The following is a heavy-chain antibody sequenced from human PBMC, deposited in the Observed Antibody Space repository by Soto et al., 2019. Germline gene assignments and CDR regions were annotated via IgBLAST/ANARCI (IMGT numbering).Heavy chain of an antibody. CDR1: GFTFSSYW. D-gene: IGHD6-6*01. CDR2: INSDGSST. J-gene: IGHJ6*02. Sequence: EVQLVESGGGLVQPGGSLRLSCAASGFTFSSYWMHWVRQAPGKGLVWVSRINSDGSSTNYADSVKGRFTVSRDNARNTLFLPMDTLRAEETAVYYCTRSGSSPYYYGMDVWGQGTTVTVSS. V-gene: IGHV3-74*01. CDR3: TRSGSSPYYYGMDV.